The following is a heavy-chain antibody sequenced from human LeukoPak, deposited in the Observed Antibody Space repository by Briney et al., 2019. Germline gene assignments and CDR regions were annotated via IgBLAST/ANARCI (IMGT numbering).Heavy chain of an antibody. CDR3: ARDYGTSTDAFDI. Sequence: WGVLRLSCVASGFTFSSYAMHWVRQTPGKGLEYVSGINSNGGSTHYANSVKGRFTISRDNSKHTLYLQMGSLRTEDMAVYYCARDYGTSTDAFDIWGQGTMVTVSS. CDR1: GFTFSSYA. CDR2: INSNGGST. D-gene: IGHD1-14*01. V-gene: IGHV3-64*01. J-gene: IGHJ3*02.